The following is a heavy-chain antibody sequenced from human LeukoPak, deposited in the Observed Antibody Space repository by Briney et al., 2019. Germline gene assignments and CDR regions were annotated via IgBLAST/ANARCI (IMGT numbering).Heavy chain of an antibody. Sequence: SETLSLTCTVSGGSISSHYWTWLRQSPVKGLEWIGDISNSGSTSYSPSLKSRVTISIDTSKNQFSLKLSSVTAADTAVYYCGRDALVGYFSYYYMDVWGKGTTVTVSS. CDR2: ISNSGST. J-gene: IGHJ6*03. V-gene: IGHV4-59*11. CDR1: GGSISSHY. CDR3: GRDALVGYFSYYYMDV. D-gene: IGHD2-15*01.